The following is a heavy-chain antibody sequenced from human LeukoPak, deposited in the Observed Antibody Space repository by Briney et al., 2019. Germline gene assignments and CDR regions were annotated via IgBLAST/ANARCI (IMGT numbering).Heavy chain of an antibody. CDR1: GGSISSSSYY. CDR2: IHYSGST. V-gene: IGHV4-39*07. D-gene: IGHD2-15*01. CDR3: ARENCSGGSCYSIYYYYYMDV. J-gene: IGHJ6*03. Sequence: NTSETLSLTCTVSGGSISSSSYYWGWIRQPPGKGLEWIGSIHYSGSTYYNPSLKSRVTISVDTSKNQFSLKLSSVTAADTAVYYCARENCSGGSCYSIYYYYYMDVWGKGTTVTVSS.